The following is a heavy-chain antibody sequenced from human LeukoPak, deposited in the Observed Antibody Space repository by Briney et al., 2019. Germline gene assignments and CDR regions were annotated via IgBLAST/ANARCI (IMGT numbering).Heavy chain of an antibody. CDR2: TIPIFGTA. CDR1: GGTFSSYA. J-gene: IGHJ3*02. D-gene: IGHD3-10*01. Sequence: SVKVSCKACGGTFSSYAISWVRQAPGQGVDWMGGTIPIFGTANYAQKFQGRVTITADESTSTAYVELSSLRSEGTAVYYCARFNIRMGGAFDIGGQGTMVTVS. V-gene: IGHV1-69*01. CDR3: ARFNIRMGGAFDI.